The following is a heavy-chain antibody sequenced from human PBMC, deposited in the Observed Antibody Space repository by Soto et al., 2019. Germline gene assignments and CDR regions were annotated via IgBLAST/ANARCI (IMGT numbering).Heavy chain of an antibody. V-gene: IGHV3-30*18. CDR2: ISYDGSNK. CDR3: AKDLGGLTYDDFWSGYAPPLNYYYGMDV. J-gene: IGHJ6*02. D-gene: IGHD3-3*01. CDR1: GFTFSSYG. Sequence: PGGSLRLSCAASGFTFSSYGMHWVRQAPGKGLEWVAVISYDGSNKYYADSVKGRFTISRDNSKNTLYLQMNSLRAEDTAVYYCAKDLGGLTYDDFWSGYAPPLNYYYGMDVWGQGTTVTVSS.